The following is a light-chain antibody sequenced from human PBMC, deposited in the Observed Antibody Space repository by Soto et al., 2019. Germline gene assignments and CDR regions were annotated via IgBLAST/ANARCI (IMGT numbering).Light chain of an antibody. CDR3: AAWDDSLSGPV. CDR1: SSNIGGNT. Sequence: QSVLTQPSSASGTPGQRVTISCSGGSSNIGGNTAHWYQQFPETAPKLLIYNNNERPSGVPDRFSGSKSGTSASLAISGLQSEAEAMYYCAAWDDSLSGPVFGEGTKLTVL. V-gene: IGLV1-44*01. J-gene: IGLJ2*01. CDR2: NNN.